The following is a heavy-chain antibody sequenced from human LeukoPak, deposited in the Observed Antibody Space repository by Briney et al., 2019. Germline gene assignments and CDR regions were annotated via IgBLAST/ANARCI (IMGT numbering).Heavy chain of an antibody. CDR3: ARSPYCSNGVCYIGNYMDV. J-gene: IGHJ6*03. CDR1: GFTFSSYW. D-gene: IGHD2-8*01. CDR2: IKQDGSEK. Sequence: GGSLRLSCAASGFTFSSYWMSWVRQAPGKGLEWVADIKQDGSEKYYVDSVKGRFTISRDNAKNSLYLQMNSLRAEDTAVYYCARSPYCSNGVCYIGNYMDVWGKGTTVTISS. V-gene: IGHV3-7*01.